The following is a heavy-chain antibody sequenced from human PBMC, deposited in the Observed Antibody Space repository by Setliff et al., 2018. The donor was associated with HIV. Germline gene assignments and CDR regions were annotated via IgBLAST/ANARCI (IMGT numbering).Heavy chain of an antibody. V-gene: IGHV4-61*02. Sequence: PSETLSLTCTFSGDSISSGNYYWSWIRQPAGKGLEWIGRIYSTGSTNYNPSLKSRVTISSDTSKNLFPLKLTTATAADAAVYYCTRDTGYILSGYRPHWYFDLWGRGTLVTVSS. J-gene: IGHJ2*01. D-gene: IGHD3-9*01. CDR3: TRDTGYILSGYRPHWYFDL. CDR1: GDSISSGNYY. CDR2: IYSTGST.